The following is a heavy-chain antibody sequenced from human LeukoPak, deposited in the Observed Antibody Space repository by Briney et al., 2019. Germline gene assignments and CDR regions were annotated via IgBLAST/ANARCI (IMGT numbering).Heavy chain of an antibody. CDR1: GFSFSDYW. J-gene: IGHJ4*02. CDR3: ARVGYSGWNLEY. V-gene: IGHV3-7*01. CDR2: INQGGSVK. Sequence: GGSLRLSCAASGFSFSDYWMDWVRQSPGKWLEWVANINQGGSVKYYVDSVKGRFTISRDDAESSLYVQMNSLRDEDTAVYYCARVGYSGWNLEYWCQGTLVTVSS. D-gene: IGHD5-12*01.